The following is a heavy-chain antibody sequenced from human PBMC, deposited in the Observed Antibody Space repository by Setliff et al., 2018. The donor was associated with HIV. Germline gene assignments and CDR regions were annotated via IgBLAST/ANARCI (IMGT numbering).Heavy chain of an antibody. CDR1: GFSLSTSAEG. D-gene: IGHD3-22*01. CDR2: IYWNDDK. CDR3: VHARDTTGYHFYFDF. J-gene: IGHJ4*02. Sequence: SGPTLVNPTQTLTLTCSFSGFSLSTSAEGVGWIRQPPGKALGWLALIYWNDDKRFSPSLKSRLTITWDTSKNQVVLTMTNMDPVDTATYYCVHARDTTGYHFYFDFWGQGPLVTVSS. V-gene: IGHV2-5*01.